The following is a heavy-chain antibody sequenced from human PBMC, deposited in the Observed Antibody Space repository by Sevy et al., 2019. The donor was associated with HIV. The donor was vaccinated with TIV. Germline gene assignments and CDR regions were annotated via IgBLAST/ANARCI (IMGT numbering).Heavy chain of an antibody. J-gene: IGHJ6*03. V-gene: IGHV1-69*06. CDR1: GGTFSSYA. D-gene: IGHD3-10*01. CDR2: IIPIFGTA. Sequence: ASVKVSCKASGGTFSSYAISWVRQAPGQGLEWMGGIIPIFGTANYAQKFQGRVTITADKSTSTAYMELSILRSEDTAVYYCARAWGLYYYGSGSRQTYYYYMDVWGKGTTVTVSS. CDR3: ARAWGLYYYGSGSRQTYYYYMDV.